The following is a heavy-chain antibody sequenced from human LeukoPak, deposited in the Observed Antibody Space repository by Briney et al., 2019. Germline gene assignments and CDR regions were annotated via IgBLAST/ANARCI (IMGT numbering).Heavy chain of an antibody. CDR1: GFTFDNFA. V-gene: IGHV3-7*01. J-gene: IGHJ4*02. CDR3: AREWGSFDY. Sequence: GGSLRLSCAASGFTFDNFAMHWVRQAPGKGLEWVANIKQDGSEKYYVDSVKGRFTISRDNAKNSLYLQMNSLRAEDTAVYYCAREWGSFDYWGQGTLVTVSS. D-gene: IGHD3-16*01. CDR2: IKQDGSEK.